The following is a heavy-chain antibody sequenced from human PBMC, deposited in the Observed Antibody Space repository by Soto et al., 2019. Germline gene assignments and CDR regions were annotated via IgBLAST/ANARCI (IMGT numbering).Heavy chain of an antibody. CDR1: GYTFTGYY. CDR3: ARTPYNCQLGFDC. CDR2: INPNSGGT. V-gene: IGHV1-2*04. Sequence: QVPLVQSGAEVKKPGASVKVSCKASGYTFTGYYMHWVRQAPGQGLEWMGWINPNSGGTNYAQKFQGWVTMTRDTSIITGCMEVTRLRFAVRAVYYCARTPYNCQLGFDCWVQRRLVMVSS. D-gene: IGHD1-20*01. J-gene: IGHJ4*02.